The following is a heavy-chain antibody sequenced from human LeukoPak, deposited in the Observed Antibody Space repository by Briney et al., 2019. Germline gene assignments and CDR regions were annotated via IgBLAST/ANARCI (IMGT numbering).Heavy chain of an antibody. J-gene: IGHJ4*02. Sequence: SQTLSHTCDISGDSVSSNSAAWNWIRQSPSRGLEWLGRTYYRPKWYNDYAVSLKSRMTINADTSKNQFSLQLNSVTPEDTAVYYCAKGRWALFDCWGQGTLVIVSS. CDR2: TYYRPKWYN. D-gene: IGHD3-10*01. CDR1: GDSVSSNSAA. CDR3: AKGRWALFDC. V-gene: IGHV6-1*01.